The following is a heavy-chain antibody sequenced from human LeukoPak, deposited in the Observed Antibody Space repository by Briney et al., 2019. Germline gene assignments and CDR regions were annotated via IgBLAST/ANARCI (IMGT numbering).Heavy chain of an antibody. CDR2: IYSGGST. CDR3: ARVGAAKQRSPAGGYYYMDV. J-gene: IGHJ6*03. CDR1: GFTVSSKY. Sequence: PGGSLRLSXAASGFTVSSKYMSWVRQAPGKGLEWASVIYSGGSTYYADSVKGRFTISRDNSKNTLYLQMNSLRAEDTAVYYCARVGAAKQRSPAGGYYYMDVWGKGTTVTVSS. V-gene: IGHV3-53*01. D-gene: IGHD6-25*01.